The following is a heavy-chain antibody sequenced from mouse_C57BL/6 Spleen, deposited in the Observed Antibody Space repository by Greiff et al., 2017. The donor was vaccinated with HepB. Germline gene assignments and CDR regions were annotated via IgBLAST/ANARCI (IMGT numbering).Heavy chain of an antibody. D-gene: IGHD3-3*01. J-gene: IGHJ3*01. CDR2: IDPSDSYT. V-gene: IGHV1-50*01. Sequence: VQLQQPGAELVKPGASVKLSCKASGYTFTSYWMQWVKQRPGQGLEWIGEIDPSDSYTNYNQKFTGKATLTVDTSSSTAYMQLSSLTSEDSAVYYCARKGRGFAYWGQGTLVTVSA. CDR1: GYTFTSYW. CDR3: ARKGRGFAY.